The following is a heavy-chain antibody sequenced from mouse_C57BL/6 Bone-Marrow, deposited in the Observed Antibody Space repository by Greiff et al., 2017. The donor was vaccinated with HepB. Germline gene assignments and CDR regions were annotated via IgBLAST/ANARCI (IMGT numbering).Heavy chain of an antibody. V-gene: IGHV7-4*01. J-gene: IGHJ3*01. Sequence: EVKLMESGGGLVQPGASLRLSCAASGFTFNDYHMSWVRQPPGTAPEWLALIRNKANGYATEYTASVKGRFTISRDNSQNILYLQMNTLRAEDSATYYCVKAVSSGSSYTWFAYWGQGTLVTVSA. CDR2: IRNKANGYAT. CDR3: VKAVSSGSSYTWFAY. D-gene: IGHD1-1*01. CDR1: GFTFNDYH.